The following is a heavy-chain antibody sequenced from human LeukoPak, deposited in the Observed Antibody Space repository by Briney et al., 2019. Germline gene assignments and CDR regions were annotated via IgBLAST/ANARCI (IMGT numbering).Heavy chain of an antibody. D-gene: IGHD4-17*01. V-gene: IGHV3-30*03. CDR1: GFTFSSYG. Sequence: PGGSLRLSCAASGFTFSSYGMHWVRQAPGKGLEWVAVISYDGSNKYCADSVKGRFTISRDNSKNTLYLQMNSLRAEDTAVYYCARSVSPGDYWGQGTLVTVSS. CDR3: ARSVSPGDY. CDR2: ISYDGSNK. J-gene: IGHJ4*02.